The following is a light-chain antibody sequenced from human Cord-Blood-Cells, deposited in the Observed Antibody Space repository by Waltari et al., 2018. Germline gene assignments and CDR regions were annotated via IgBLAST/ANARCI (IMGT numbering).Light chain of an antibody. CDR3: QQYYSTPYS. CDR2: WAS. Sequence: TINCKSSQSVLYSSNNKNYLAWYQQKPGQPPKLLIYWASTRESGVPDRFSGSGSGTDFTLTISSLQAEDVAVYYCQQYYSTPYSFGQGTKLEIK. V-gene: IGKV4-1*01. CDR1: QSVLYSSNNKNY. J-gene: IGKJ2*03.